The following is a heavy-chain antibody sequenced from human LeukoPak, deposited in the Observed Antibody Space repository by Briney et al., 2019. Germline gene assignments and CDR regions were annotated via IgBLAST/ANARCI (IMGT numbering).Heavy chain of an antibody. CDR2: IYYSGST. J-gene: IGHJ4*02. CDR1: GGSLTSYY. CDR3: ARPYRSGWHGSFDY. V-gene: IGHV4-59*01. D-gene: IGHD6-19*01. Sequence: SETLSLTCTVSGGSLTSYYWSWIRQPPGKGLEWIGNIYYSGSTNYNPSLKSRVTISADTSKNQFSLKLSSVTAADTAVYFCARPYRSGWHGSFDYWGQGSLVTVSS.